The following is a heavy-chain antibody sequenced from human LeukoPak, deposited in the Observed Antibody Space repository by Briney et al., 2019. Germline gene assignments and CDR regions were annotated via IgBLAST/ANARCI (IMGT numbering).Heavy chain of an antibody. Sequence: GGSLRLSCAASGFTFSSYAMHWVRQAPGKGLEWVAVISYDGSNKYYADSVKGRFTISRDNSKNTLYLQMNSLRAEDTAVYYCARDKFFYSSSSFDYWGQGTLVTVSS. D-gene: IGHD6-13*01. CDR1: GFTFSSYA. CDR3: ARDKFFYSSSSFDY. V-gene: IGHV3-30-3*01. CDR2: ISYDGSNK. J-gene: IGHJ4*02.